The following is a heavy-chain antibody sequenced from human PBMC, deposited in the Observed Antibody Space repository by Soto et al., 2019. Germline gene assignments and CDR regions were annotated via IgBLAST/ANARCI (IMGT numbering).Heavy chain of an antibody. V-gene: IGHV3-23*01. J-gene: IGHJ5*02. CDR3: AKLGDGDCRGNSCSSPWFGP. D-gene: IGHD2-15*01. CDR1: GFTFYNYA. CDR2: INSHGVST. Sequence: EVQLLESGGGLVQPGGSLRLSCAASGFTFYNYAMSWVRQAPGKGLDWVSAINSHGVSTYYADSVKGRFTISRDNSKNTLYLQMNRLRDEDTAGYYCAKLGDGDCRGNSCSSPWFGPWGHGTLLTVSS.